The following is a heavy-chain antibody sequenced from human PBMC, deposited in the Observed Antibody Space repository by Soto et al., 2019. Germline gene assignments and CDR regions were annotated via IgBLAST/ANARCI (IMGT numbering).Heavy chain of an antibody. V-gene: IGHV3-23*01. Sequence: EVQLLDSGGGLVQPGESLRLSCAASGFIFSNYAMNWVRQAPGKGLEWVSTIGANGGPTYYADSVKGRFTISRDNSRDTLYLQMNSLRPEDTAVYYCAKRHLALRFFDYWGQGTLVTVSS. J-gene: IGHJ4*02. D-gene: IGHD4-17*01. CDR1: GFIFSNYA. CDR3: AKRHLALRFFDY. CDR2: IGANGGPT.